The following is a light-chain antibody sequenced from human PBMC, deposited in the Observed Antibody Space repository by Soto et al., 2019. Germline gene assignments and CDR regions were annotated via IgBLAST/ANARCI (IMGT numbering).Light chain of an antibody. CDR3: QQRSSWPFT. CDR1: QSVSSN. Sequence: EIVLTQSPATLSVSPGERATLSCRASQSVSSNLAWFQQRPGQAPRLLIYGASTRAADIPARFSGSGSGTEFTLTISSLQSEDFAVYYCQQRSSWPFTFGPGTKVDIK. CDR2: GAS. V-gene: IGKV3-15*01. J-gene: IGKJ3*01.